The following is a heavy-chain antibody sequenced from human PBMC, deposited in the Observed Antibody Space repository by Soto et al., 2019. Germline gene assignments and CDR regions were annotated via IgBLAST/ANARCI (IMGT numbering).Heavy chain of an antibody. D-gene: IGHD3-22*01. CDR1: GGTFSSYA. Sequence: QVQLVQSGAEVKKPGSSVKVSCKASGGTFSSYAISWVRQAPGQGLEWMGGIIPIFGTANYAQKFQGRVTLSADDTTRTADLELSRLRSEDTAVYCCASRSGYYYYVAYWGQGTLVTVSS. CDR3: ASRSGYYYYVAY. CDR2: IIPIFGTA. V-gene: IGHV1-69*12. J-gene: IGHJ4*02.